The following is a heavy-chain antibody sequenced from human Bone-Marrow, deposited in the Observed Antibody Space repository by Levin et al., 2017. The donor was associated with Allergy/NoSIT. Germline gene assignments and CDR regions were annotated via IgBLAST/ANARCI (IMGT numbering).Heavy chain of an antibody. CDR1: GFTFSSYA. D-gene: IGHD3-22*01. CDR2: ISGSGGST. J-gene: IGHJ3*02. V-gene: IGHV3-23*01. CDR3: AKVLLDYYDTLRAGAFDI. Sequence: GASVKVSCAASGFTFSSYAMSWVRQAPGKGLEWVSAISGSGGSTYYADSVKGRFTISRDNSKNTLYLQMNSLRAEDTAVYYCAKVLLDYYDTLRAGAFDIWGQGTMVTVSS.